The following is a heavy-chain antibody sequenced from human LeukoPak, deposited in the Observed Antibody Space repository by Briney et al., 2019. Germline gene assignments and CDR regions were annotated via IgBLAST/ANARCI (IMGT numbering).Heavy chain of an antibody. J-gene: IGHJ3*02. CDR3: AKALTITMIVVVTTDAFDI. D-gene: IGHD3-22*01. CDR1: GFTFSSYW. Sequence: GGPLRLSCAASGFTFSSYWMSWVRQAPGKGLEWVSAISGSGGSTYYADSVKGRFTISRDNSKNTLYLQMNSLRAEDTAVYYCAKALTITMIVVVTTDAFDIWGQGTMVTVSS. V-gene: IGHV3-23*01. CDR2: ISGSGGST.